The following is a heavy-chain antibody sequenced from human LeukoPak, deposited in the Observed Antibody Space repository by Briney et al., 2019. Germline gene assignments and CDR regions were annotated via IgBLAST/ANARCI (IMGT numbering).Heavy chain of an antibody. CDR3: ARDLSGSGTLLDY. Sequence: GGSLRLSCAASGFTFSSYGMHWVRQAPGKGLEWVAVIWYDGSNKYYADSVKGRFTISRDNSKNTLYLQMNSLRAENTAVYYCARDLSGSGTLLDYWGQGTLVTVSS. CDR2: IWYDGSNK. CDR1: GFTFSSYG. D-gene: IGHD3-10*01. J-gene: IGHJ4*02. V-gene: IGHV3-33*01.